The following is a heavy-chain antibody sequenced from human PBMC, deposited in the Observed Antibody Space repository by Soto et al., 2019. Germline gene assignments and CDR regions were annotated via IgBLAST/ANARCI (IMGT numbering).Heavy chain of an antibody. CDR2: ISSSNRTI. D-gene: IGHD2-15*01. J-gene: IGHJ6*02. CDR3: AREGWPLLQTGMDV. Sequence: GGSLRLSCAASGFTFRSYSMNWFRQAPGKGLEWVSYISSSNRTINYADSVKGRFIISRDNAKNSLYLQMHSLRDEDTAVYYCAREGWPLLQTGMDVWGQGTTVTV. V-gene: IGHV3-48*02. CDR1: GFTFRSYS.